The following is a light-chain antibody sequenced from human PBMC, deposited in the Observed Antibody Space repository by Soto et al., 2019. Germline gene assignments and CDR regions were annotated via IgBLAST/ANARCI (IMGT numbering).Light chain of an antibody. V-gene: IGLV2-8*01. Sequence: QSALTQPPSASGSPGQSVTISCTGTSSDVGGYKYVSWYQQHPGKAPKLMIFEVNKRPSGVPDRVSGSKSGNTASLTVSVLQAEDEDDYYCSSYAGINNLGVFGTGTKLTVL. CDR1: SSDVGGYKY. J-gene: IGLJ1*01. CDR3: SSYAGINNLGV. CDR2: EVN.